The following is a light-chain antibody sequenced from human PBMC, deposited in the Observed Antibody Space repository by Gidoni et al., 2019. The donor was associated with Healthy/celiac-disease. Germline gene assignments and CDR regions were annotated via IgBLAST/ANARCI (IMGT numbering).Light chain of an antibody. CDR2: AAS. CDR3: QQSYSTPLT. CDR1: QSISSD. V-gene: IGKV1-39*01. Sequence: DIQMTHSPSSLSASVGDRVTIPCRASQSISSDLNWYQQKPGKAPKLLIYAASSLQSGVPSRFSGSGSGTDFTLTISSLQPEDFATYYCQQSYSTPLTFGGGTKVEIK. J-gene: IGKJ4*01.